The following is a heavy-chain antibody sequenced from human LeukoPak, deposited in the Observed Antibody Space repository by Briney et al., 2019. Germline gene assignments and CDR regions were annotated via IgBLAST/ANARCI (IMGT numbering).Heavy chain of an antibody. D-gene: IGHD3-16*01. CDR2: MKQDGSER. V-gene: IGHV3-7*03. CDR1: GFIFTDYW. J-gene: IGHJ4*02. Sequence: GGSLRLSCGASGFIFTDYWVDWVRQAPGKGLEWVANMKQDGSERNYLESVKGRFTISRDNAKNSLYLQMNSLRAEDTAVYYCAKDRARLLPPGGVADYWGQGTQVTVSS. CDR3: AKDRARLLPPGGVADY.